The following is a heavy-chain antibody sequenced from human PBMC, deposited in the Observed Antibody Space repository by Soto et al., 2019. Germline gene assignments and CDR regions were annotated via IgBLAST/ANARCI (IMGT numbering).Heavy chain of an antibody. Sequence: ASVKVSCKASGYTFTSYGIIWVRQAPGQGLEWMGWISAYNGNTNYAQKLQGRVTMTTDTSTSTAYMELRSLRSDDTAVYYCATYNIVEMATPAVDYWGLGTLVTVSS. CDR2: ISAYNGNT. J-gene: IGHJ4*02. D-gene: IGHD2-15*01. CDR3: ATYNIVEMATPAVDY. CDR1: GYTFTSYG. V-gene: IGHV1-18*01.